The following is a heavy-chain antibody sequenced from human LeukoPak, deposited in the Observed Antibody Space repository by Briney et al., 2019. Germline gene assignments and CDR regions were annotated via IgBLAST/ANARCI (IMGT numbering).Heavy chain of an antibody. CDR3: ARDVYDSSGSYSWYFDL. Sequence: SLRLSCAASGFTLNNHAMHWVRQAPSRGVAGVSSVSWASASIGYADSVKGRFTISRDNAKNSLYLQMTGLRPEDTAFYYCARDVYDSSGSYSWYFDLWGRGTLVTVSS. D-gene: IGHD3-22*01. CDR1: GFTLNNHA. J-gene: IGHJ2*01. V-gene: IGHV3-9*01. CDR2: VSWASASI.